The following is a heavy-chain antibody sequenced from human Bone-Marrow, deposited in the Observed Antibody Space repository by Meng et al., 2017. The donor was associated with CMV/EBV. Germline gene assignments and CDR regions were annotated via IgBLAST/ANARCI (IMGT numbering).Heavy chain of an antibody. D-gene: IGHD3-3*01. CDR2: ISAYNGNT. CDR1: GYTFTSYG. CDR3: ARDRVARYDFWSGYYEGGVGDGMDV. J-gene: IGHJ6*02. V-gene: IGHV1-18*01. Sequence: ASVKVSCKASGYTFTSYGISWVRQAPGQGLEWMGWISAYNGNTNYAQKLQGRVTMTTDTSTSTAYMELRSLRSHDTAVYYCARDRVARYDFWSGYYEGGVGDGMDVWGQGTTVTVSS.